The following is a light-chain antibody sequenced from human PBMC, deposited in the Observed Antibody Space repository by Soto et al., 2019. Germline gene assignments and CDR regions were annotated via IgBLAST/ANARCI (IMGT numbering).Light chain of an antibody. CDR1: QSVSSH. CDR2: GAS. J-gene: IGKJ1*01. Sequence: EIVLTQSLATLSVSPVERTIVXCRASQSVSSHLAWYQHKPGQAPRLLIYGASSRATGIPDRFSGSGSGTDFTLTIRTLEPEDFAVFYCQQYGSSPRTFGQGTKVDI. V-gene: IGKV3-20*01. CDR3: QQYGSSPRT.